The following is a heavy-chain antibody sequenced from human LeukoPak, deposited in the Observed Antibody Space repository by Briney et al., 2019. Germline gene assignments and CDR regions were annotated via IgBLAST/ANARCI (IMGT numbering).Heavy chain of an antibody. D-gene: IGHD1-14*01. CDR2: VGIAGDT. CDR3: AREGRMGTADAFDV. CDR1: GFTFNNYE. Sequence: GGSLRLSCAASGFTFNNYELHWVRQTAGKGLEWVSAVGIAGDTFYAGSVKGRFSISRDNAESSLFLQMNSLRAGDTAVYYCAREGRMGTADAFDVWGQGTMVTVSS. V-gene: IGHV3-13*01. J-gene: IGHJ3*01.